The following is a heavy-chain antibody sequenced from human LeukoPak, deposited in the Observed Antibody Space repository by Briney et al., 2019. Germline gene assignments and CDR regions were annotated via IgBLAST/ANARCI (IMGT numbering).Heavy chain of an antibody. Sequence: SETLSLTCSVSGYSISSGYYWGWIRQPPGKGLEWIGSMYYRGSTDYSPSLKSRVTVSVDTTKNQFSLKLSSVTAADTAVYYCARDRGYSYGVDYWGQGTLVTVSS. V-gene: IGHV4-38-2*02. D-gene: IGHD5-18*01. CDR1: GYSISSGYY. CDR3: ARDRGYSYGVDY. J-gene: IGHJ4*02. CDR2: MYYRGST.